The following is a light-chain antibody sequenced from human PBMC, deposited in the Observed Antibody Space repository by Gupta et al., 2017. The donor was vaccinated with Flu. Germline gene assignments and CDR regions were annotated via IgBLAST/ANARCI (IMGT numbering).Light chain of an antibody. Sequence: EIVMTQSPATLSVSPGERATLSCRASQSVNSNLAWYQQKPGQAPSLLIYGASARATGIPARFSGSGYGTEFTLTISSRQSEDFAVYYCQQYNNWPPYSFGQGTKLEIK. J-gene: IGKJ2*03. CDR1: QSVNSN. V-gene: IGKV3-15*01. CDR2: GAS. CDR3: QQYNNWPPYS.